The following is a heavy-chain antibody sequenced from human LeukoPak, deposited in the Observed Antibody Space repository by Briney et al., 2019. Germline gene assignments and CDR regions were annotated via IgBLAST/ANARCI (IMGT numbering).Heavy chain of an antibody. Sequence: PGGSLRLSCAASGFTFSSYWMSWVRQAPGKGLEWVANIKQDGSEEQYVDSVKGRFAISRDNAENSLYLQMNSLKAEDTAVHYCGRFTRSGDSVYWGQGTLVTVSS. J-gene: IGHJ4*02. CDR1: GFTFSSYW. D-gene: IGHD7-27*01. CDR3: GRFTRSGDSVY. V-gene: IGHV3-7*04. CDR2: IKQDGSEE.